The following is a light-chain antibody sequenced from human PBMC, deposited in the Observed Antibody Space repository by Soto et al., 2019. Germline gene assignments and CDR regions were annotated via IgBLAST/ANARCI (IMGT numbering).Light chain of an antibody. CDR3: PKSKT. Sequence: DIQMTQSPSSLSASVGDRVTITCRASQGISNYLAWYQQKPGKVPKLLIYAASTLQSGVPSRFSGSGSGTDFTLTISSLQPEDVAPYYCPKSKTFGQGTKVDIK. V-gene: IGKV1-27*01. CDR1: QGISNY. CDR2: AAS. J-gene: IGKJ1*01.